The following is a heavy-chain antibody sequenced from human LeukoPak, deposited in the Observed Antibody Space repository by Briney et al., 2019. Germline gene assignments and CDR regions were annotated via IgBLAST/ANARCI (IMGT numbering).Heavy chain of an antibody. CDR2: ISPNGTDI. V-gene: IGHV3-11*01. CDR1: GFIFSDYY. J-gene: IGHJ4*02. D-gene: IGHD6-6*01. CDR3: ASGSSSVGY. Sequence: PGGSLRLSCAASGFIFSDYYMSWIRQSPGKGLEWISYISPNGTDIYSIDSVRGRLIISRDNAKNSLYLQMNSLRAEDTAVYYCASGSSSVGYWGQGALVTVSS.